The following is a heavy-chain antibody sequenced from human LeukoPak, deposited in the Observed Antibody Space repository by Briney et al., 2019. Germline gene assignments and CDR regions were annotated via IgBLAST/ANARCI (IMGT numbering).Heavy chain of an antibody. D-gene: IGHD6-6*01. V-gene: IGHV3-74*01. J-gene: IGHJ3*02. CDR1: GFTFSSYW. CDR2: ISTDGSST. Sequence: GGSLRLSCAASGFTFSSYWMHWVRQAPGKGLVWVSRISTDGSSTNSTDSVKGRLTISRDNAKNTLYLQMNSLRAEDTAVYYCVREYSSSSGRAFDMWGQGTMVTVSP. CDR3: VREYSSSSGRAFDM.